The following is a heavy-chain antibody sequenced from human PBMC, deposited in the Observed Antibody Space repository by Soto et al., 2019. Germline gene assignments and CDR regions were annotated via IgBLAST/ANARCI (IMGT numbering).Heavy chain of an antibody. CDR3: ARAEGYCSGGSCYYYGMDV. CDR2: IIPIFGTA. D-gene: IGHD2-15*01. J-gene: IGHJ6*02. CDR1: GGTFSSYA. Sequence: SVKVSCKASGGTFSSYAISWVRQAPGQGLEWMGGIIPIFGTANYAQKFQGRVTITADESTSTAYMELSSLRSEDTAVYYCARAEGYCSGGSCYYYGMDVWGQGTTVTVSS. V-gene: IGHV1-69*13.